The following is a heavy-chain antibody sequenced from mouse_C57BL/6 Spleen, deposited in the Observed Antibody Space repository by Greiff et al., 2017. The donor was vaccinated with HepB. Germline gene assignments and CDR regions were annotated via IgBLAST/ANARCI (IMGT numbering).Heavy chain of an antibody. CDR2: INPSNGGT. Sequence: QVQLQQSGTELVKPGASVKLSCKDSGYTFTSYWMHWVKQRPGQGLEWIGNINPSNGGTNYNEKFKSKATLTVDKSSSTAYMQLSSLTSEDSAVYYCARLVVATDWYFDVWGTGTTVTVSS. CDR1: GYTFTSYW. J-gene: IGHJ1*03. CDR3: ARLVVATDWYFDV. V-gene: IGHV1-53*01. D-gene: IGHD1-1*01.